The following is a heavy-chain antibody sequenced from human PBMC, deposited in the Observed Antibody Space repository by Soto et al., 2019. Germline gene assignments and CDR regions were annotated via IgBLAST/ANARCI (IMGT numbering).Heavy chain of an antibody. CDR1: GFTFSSCG. CDR3: ARELGYCSGGSCSLFDY. D-gene: IGHD2-15*01. CDR2: IWYDGSNK. V-gene: IGHV3-33*01. J-gene: IGHJ4*02. Sequence: QVQLVESGGGVVQPGRSLRLSCAASGFTFSSCGMHWVRQAPGKGLEWVAVIWYDGSNKYYADSVKGRFTISRDNSKNTLYLQMNSLSAEDTAVYYCARELGYCSGGSCSLFDYWGQGTLVTVSS.